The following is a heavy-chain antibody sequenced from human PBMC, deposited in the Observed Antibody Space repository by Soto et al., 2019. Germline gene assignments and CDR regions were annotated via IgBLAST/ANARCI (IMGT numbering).Heavy chain of an antibody. J-gene: IGHJ3*02. V-gene: IGHV6-1*01. Sequence: SQTLSLTCAISGDSVSSNSAAWNWIRQSPSRGLEWLGRTYYRSKWYNDYAVSVKNRITINPDASKNQSSLQLNSVTPEDTAVYYCARSLKGLDAFDIWGQGTMVTVSS. D-gene: IGHD2-8*01. CDR3: ARSLKGLDAFDI. CDR2: TYYRSKWYN. CDR1: GDSVSSNSAA.